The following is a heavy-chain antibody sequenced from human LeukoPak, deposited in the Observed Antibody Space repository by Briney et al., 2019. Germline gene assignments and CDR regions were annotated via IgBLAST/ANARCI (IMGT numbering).Heavy chain of an antibody. CDR1: GFTFSSYG. D-gene: IGHD7-27*01. V-gene: IGHV3-30*02. Sequence: GGSLRLSCAASGFTFSSYGMHWVRQAPGKGLEWVALIWYDGSDKYYADSVKGRFTISRDNSKNMLYLQMNSLRAEDTAVYFCARDAGTWGYGYHFDYWGQGTLVTVSS. CDR3: ARDAGTWGYGYHFDY. J-gene: IGHJ4*02. CDR2: IWYDGSDK.